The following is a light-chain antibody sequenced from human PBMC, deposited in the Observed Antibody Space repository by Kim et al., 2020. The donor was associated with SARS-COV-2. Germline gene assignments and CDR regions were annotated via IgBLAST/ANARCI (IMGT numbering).Light chain of an antibody. CDR3: QSYDSSLSGSGV. V-gene: IGLV1-40*01. Sequence: VTIACAGSSSNIGAGYDVHWYQQLPGTAPKLLIYGNSNRPSGVPDRFSGSKSGTSASLAITGLQAEDEADYYCQSYDSSLSGSGVFGTGTKVTVL. CDR1: SSNIGAGYD. CDR2: GNS. J-gene: IGLJ1*01.